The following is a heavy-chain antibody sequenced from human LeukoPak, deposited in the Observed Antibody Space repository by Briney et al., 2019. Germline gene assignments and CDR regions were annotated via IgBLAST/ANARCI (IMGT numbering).Heavy chain of an antibody. CDR2: IWYDGSNK. CDR1: GFSFRSYG. Sequence: GGSLRLSCAASGFSFRSYGMHWVRQAPGKGLEWVAVIWYDGSNKYYADSVKGRFTISRDNSKNTLYLQMNSLRAEDTAVYYCASFRPSSGYGSYYYYGMDVWGQGTTVTVSS. D-gene: IGHD3-22*01. CDR3: ASFRPSSGYGSYYYYGMDV. V-gene: IGHV3-33*01. J-gene: IGHJ6*02.